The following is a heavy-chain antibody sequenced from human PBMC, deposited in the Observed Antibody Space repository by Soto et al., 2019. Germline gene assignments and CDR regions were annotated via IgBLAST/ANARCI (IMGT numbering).Heavy chain of an antibody. Sequence: QVQLVQSGAEVKKPGASVKVSCKASGYTFTSYGISWVRRAPGQGLEWMGWISAYNGNTNYAQKLQGRVTMTTATSTSTAYMELRSLRSDDPAVYYCARDRGIAAAGEQFYYYYYGMDVWGQGTTVTVSS. CDR3: ARDRGIAAAGEQFYYYYYGMDV. CDR1: GYTFTSYG. J-gene: IGHJ6*02. D-gene: IGHD6-13*01. CDR2: ISAYNGNT. V-gene: IGHV1-18*01.